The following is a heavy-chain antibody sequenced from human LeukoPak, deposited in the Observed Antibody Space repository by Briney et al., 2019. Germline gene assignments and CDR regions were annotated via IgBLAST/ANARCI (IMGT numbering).Heavy chain of an antibody. CDR2: ISSSSSYI. CDR3: AKGYYFDY. Sequence: GGSLRLSCAASGFTFSGYTMNWVRQAPGKGLEWVASISSSSSYIYYADSVKGRFTISRDNAKSSLYLQMNSLRAEDTAVYYCAKGYYFDYWGQGTLVTVSS. V-gene: IGHV3-21*01. J-gene: IGHJ4*02. CDR1: GFTFSGYT.